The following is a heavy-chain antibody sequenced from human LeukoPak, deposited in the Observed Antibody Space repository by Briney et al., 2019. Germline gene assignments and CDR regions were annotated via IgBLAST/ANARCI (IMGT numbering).Heavy chain of an antibody. D-gene: IGHD2-21*02. V-gene: IGHV4-59*01. J-gene: IGHJ4*02. CDR2: IYFSGST. CDR1: GGSISTNY. CDR3: ARGCGGDCPDY. Sequence: SRTLSLTCTVSGGSISTNYWSWIRQPPGKGLEWIGSIYFSGSTNYNPSLKGRVTISLDTSKNQFSLRLSSVTAADTAVYYCARGCGGDCPDYWGQGTLVTVSS.